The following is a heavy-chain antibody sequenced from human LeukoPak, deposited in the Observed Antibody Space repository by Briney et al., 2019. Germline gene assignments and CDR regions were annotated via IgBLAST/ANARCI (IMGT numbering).Heavy chain of an antibody. CDR3: ATKSSPPDAFDI. CDR1: GYTFTSYD. J-gene: IGHJ3*02. V-gene: IGHV1-8*01. Sequence: EASVRVSCKASGYTFTSYDINWVRQATGQGLGWMGWMNPNSGNTGYAQKFQGRVTMTRNTSISTAYMELSSLRSEDTAVYYCATKSSPPDAFDIWAKGQWSPSLQ. CDR2: MNPNSGNT.